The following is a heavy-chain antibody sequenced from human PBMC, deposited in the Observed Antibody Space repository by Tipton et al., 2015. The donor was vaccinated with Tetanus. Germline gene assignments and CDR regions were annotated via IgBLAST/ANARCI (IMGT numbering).Heavy chain of an antibody. V-gene: IGHV3-23*01. J-gene: IGHJ5*02. CDR3: AKDPASRGLFDP. CDR1: GFTFSNYA. Sequence: SLRLSCAASGFTFSNYAMAWVRQAPGKGPEWVSGISVRGSHTYYADPVKGRFSISRDNSKNTVYLQMNSLRDEDTAVYYCAKDPASRGLFDPWGQGTLVSVSS. CDR2: ISVRGSHT.